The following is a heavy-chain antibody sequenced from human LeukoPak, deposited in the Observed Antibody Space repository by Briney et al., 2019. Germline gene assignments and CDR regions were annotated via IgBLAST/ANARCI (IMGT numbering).Heavy chain of an antibody. J-gene: IGHJ3*01. CDR2: VNPKSGGT. V-gene: IGHV1-2*02. D-gene: IGHD2-21*01. CDR1: GYTFTDFY. Sequence: ASVKVPCKASGYTFTDFYMHLLRQAPGQGLEWMGWVNPKSGGTRYAQRFQGRVTMTRDTSISTSYMEVSRLMYDDTAVYYCAREAGDNAYDVWGQGTMVTVSS. CDR3: AREAGDNAYDV.